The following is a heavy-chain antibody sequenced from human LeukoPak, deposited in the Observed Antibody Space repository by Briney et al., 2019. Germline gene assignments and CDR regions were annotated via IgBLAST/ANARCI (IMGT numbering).Heavy chain of an antibody. J-gene: IGHJ5*02. Sequence: GASVKVSCTASGYTFTGYYMHWVRQAPGQGLEWMGRINPNSGGTNYAQKFQGRVTMTRDTSISTAYMELSRLRSDDTAVYYCARDALAIAAAGPGRFDPWGQGTLVTVSS. CDR1: GYTFTGYY. D-gene: IGHD6-13*01. CDR2: INPNSGGT. V-gene: IGHV1-2*06. CDR3: ARDALAIAAAGPGRFDP.